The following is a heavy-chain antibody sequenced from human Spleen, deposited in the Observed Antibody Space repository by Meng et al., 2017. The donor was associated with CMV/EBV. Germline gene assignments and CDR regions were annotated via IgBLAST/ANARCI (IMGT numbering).Heavy chain of an antibody. J-gene: IGHJ4*02. V-gene: IGHV1-2*02. CDR2: INPNSGGT. CDR3: ARGSKCSGGSCRFYYFDY. Sequence: ASVKVSCKASGYTFNRYGISWLRQAPGQGLEWMGWINPNSGGTNYAQKFQGRVTMTRDTSISTAYMELSRLRSDDTAVYYCARGSKCSGGSCRFYYFDYWGQGTLVTVSS. CDR1: GYTFNRYG. D-gene: IGHD2-15*01.